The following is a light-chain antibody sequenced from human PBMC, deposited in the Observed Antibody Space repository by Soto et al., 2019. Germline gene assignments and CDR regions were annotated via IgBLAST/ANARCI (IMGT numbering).Light chain of an antibody. CDR3: TSYTITSPYV. CDR1: SSDIGRYNF. J-gene: IGLJ1*01. CDR2: EAT. Sequence: QSALTQPASMSGSPGQSITISCTGTSSDIGRYNFVSWYQHHPGKAPKLIIYEATKRPSGVSYRFSGSKSGNTASLTISGLQAEDEADYYCTSYTITSPYVFGPGTKVTV. V-gene: IGLV2-14*01.